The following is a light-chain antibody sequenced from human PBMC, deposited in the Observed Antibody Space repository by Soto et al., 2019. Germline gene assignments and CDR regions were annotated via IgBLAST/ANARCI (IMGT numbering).Light chain of an antibody. CDR1: SSDVGAHNY. CDR3: SSYTTTSALDVL. V-gene: IGLV2-14*03. Sequence: QSALTQPASVSGSPGQSITISCTGTSSDVGAHNYVSWYQQHPGKAPKLIISDVSNRPSGVSNRFSGSKSANTASLTISGLQPEDEADYYCSSYTTTSALDVLFGGGTKLTVL. J-gene: IGLJ2*01. CDR2: DVS.